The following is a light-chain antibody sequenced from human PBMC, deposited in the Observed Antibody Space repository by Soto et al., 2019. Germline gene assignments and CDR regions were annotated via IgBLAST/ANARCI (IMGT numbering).Light chain of an antibody. CDR1: PSVSNNY. CDR3: QQRYNWPVT. CDR2: GAS. J-gene: IGKJ5*01. Sequence: EIALTQSPGTLSLSPGERATLSCRASPSVSNNYLAWYQQKPGQAPRLLIYGASNRATGIPDRFRGSGSGTDFTLTISSLEPEDFSVYYCQQRYNWPVTFGQGTRLEIK. V-gene: IGKV3D-20*02.